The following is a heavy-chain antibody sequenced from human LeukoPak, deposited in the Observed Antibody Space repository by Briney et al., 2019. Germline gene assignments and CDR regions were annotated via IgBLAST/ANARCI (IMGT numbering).Heavy chain of an antibody. V-gene: IGHV1-8*01. Sequence: GASVEVSCKASGYTFASYDINWGRQATGQGPEWMGWMNPSSGNTGYAQTFQGRVSMTRDTSTNTAYLELSSLRSEDTAVYYCATHTYYYSSGSFAYWGQGTLVTVSS. D-gene: IGHD3-10*01. J-gene: IGHJ4*02. CDR2: MNPSSGNT. CDR3: ATHTYYYSSGSFAY. CDR1: GYTFASYD.